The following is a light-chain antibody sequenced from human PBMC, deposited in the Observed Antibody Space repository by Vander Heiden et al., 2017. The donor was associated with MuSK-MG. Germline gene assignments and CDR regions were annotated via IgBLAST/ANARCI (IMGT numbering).Light chain of an antibody. CDR3: QQYGHWPRT. CDR1: QSVSSS. J-gene: IGKJ1*01. V-gene: IGKV3-15*01. Sequence: DIVMTQSPATLSESPGERVTLSCRASQSVSSSLAWYQQKPGQAPRLLIYGTSTRATGIPARFSGSGSGTEFTLTISSLQSEDFAVYYCQQYGHWPRTFGQETKVEIK. CDR2: GTS.